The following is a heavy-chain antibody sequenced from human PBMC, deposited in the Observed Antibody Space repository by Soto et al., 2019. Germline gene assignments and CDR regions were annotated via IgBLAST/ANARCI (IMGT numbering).Heavy chain of an antibody. V-gene: IGHV3-7*03. CDR3: ARPPHGMDV. J-gene: IGHJ6*02. CDR1: GFTLSSFW. Sequence: PGGSLRLSCVASGFTLSSFWMTWVRHLPGKGLEWVASIKQDGSEQYYLDSVKGRFIVSRDNAKNTLYLQMKSLRVEDTAVYYCARPPHGMDVWGQGTRVTVSS. CDR2: IKQDGSEQ.